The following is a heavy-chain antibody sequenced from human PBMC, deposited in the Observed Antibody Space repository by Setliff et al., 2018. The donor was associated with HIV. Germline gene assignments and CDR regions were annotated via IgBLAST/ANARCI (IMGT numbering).Heavy chain of an antibody. CDR1: GFTFSSYA. CDR3: AKDEAHYYYHYMDV. V-gene: IGHV3-30*04. Sequence: PGGSLRLSCAASGFTFSSYAMHWVRQAPGKGLEWVAVISYDGSNKYYADSVKGRFTISRDNSKNTLFLQMNSLRGEDTAVYYCAKDEAHYYYHYMDVWGKGTTVTVSS. D-gene: IGHD3-10*01. CDR2: ISYDGSNK. J-gene: IGHJ6*03.